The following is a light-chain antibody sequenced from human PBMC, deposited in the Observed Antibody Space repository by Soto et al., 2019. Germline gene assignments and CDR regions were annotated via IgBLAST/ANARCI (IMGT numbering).Light chain of an antibody. CDR3: QQNYINPRT. CDR2: AAS. Sequence: DILVTQSPSSLSASVGDRVTITCRASQSISIYLNWYQQKPGKAPDVLIYAASTLQTGVPSRFSGSASGTEFTHTISSLQPEDFATYYCQQNYINPRTFGPGTKVDIK. CDR1: QSISIY. V-gene: IGKV1-39*01. J-gene: IGKJ1*01.